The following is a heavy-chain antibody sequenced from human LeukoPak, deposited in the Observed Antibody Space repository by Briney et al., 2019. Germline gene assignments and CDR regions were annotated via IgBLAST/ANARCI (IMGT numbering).Heavy chain of an antibody. CDR3: ARPRDKTTVTTSGVGY. Sequence: PGGSLRLSCAASGFTFSDYYMSWIRQAPGKGLEWVSYISSSGSTIYYADSVKGRFTISRDNAKNSLYLQMNSLRAEDTAVYYCARPRDKTTVTTSGVGYWGQGTLVTVSS. J-gene: IGHJ4*02. CDR2: ISSSGSTI. V-gene: IGHV3-11*04. D-gene: IGHD4-17*01. CDR1: GFTFSDYY.